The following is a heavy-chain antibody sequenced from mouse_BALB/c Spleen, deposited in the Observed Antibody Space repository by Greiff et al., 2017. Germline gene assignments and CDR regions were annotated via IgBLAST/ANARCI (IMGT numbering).Heavy chain of an antibody. CDR1: GFTFSSFG. Sequence: EVKLMESGGGLVQPGGSRKLSCAASGFTFSSFGMHWVRQAPEKGLEWVAYISSGSRTLYYADTVKGRFTIARNNPKNTLFLQMTSLRSEDAAMYYCARSGVYYGSFDYWGQGTTLTVSS. V-gene: IGHV5-17*02. CDR2: ISSGSRTL. CDR3: ARSGVYYGSFDY. D-gene: IGHD1-1*01. J-gene: IGHJ2*01.